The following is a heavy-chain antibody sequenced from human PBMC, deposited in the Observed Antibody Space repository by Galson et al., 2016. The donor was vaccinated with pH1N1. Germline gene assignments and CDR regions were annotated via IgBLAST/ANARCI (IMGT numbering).Heavy chain of an antibody. V-gene: IGHV1-8*01. CDR2: MNPNNDNT. CDR1: GYTFTDYD. D-gene: IGHD2-15*01. CDR3: ARGGYCSGGSCHDVFDY. J-gene: IGHJ4*01. Sequence: SVKVSCKASGYTFTDYDINWVRQGTGQGLEWMGWMNPNNDNTGYAQKFQGRVTMTRNTSISTAYMELSSLRSEDTAVYYCARGGYCSGGSCHDVFDYWGHGPLGTGS.